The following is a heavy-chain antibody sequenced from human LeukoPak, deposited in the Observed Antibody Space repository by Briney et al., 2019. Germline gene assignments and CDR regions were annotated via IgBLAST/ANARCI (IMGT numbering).Heavy chain of an antibody. CDR1: GGSISSGSYY. D-gene: IGHD5-24*01. CDR2: IYTSGST. V-gene: IGHV4-61*02. Sequence: SETLSLTCTVSGGSISSGSYYWSWIRQPAGKGLEWIGRIYTSGSTNYNPSLKSRVTISVDTSKNQFSLKLSSVTAADTAVYYCARDVEERWLQLGGSCWFDPWGQGTLVTVSS. CDR3: ARDVEERWLQLGGSCWFDP. J-gene: IGHJ5*02.